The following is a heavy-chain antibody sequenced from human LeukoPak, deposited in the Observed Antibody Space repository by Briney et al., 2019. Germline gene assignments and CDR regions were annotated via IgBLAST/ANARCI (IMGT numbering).Heavy chain of an antibody. Sequence: GGSLRLSCAASGFTYSSYAMHWVRQAPGKGLEWVGHIRSKADGGTPDYIAPVKGRFAISRDDSKDTLYLQMNSLNTEDTAMYYCTTRSPARYCSDGACYSSADYWGQGTLVTVSS. D-gene: IGHD2-15*01. CDR1: GFTYSSYA. V-gene: IGHV3-15*07. CDR3: TTRSPARYCSDGACYSSADY. J-gene: IGHJ4*02. CDR2: IRSKADGGTP.